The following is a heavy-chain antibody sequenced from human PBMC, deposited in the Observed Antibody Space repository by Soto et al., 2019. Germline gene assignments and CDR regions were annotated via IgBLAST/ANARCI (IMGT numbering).Heavy chain of an antibody. CDR3: ARRQPMLFLDT. V-gene: IGHV3-11*06. D-gene: IGHD2-2*01. Sequence: QLVEIGGGLVNPGESLRLSCAASGFNFSNYYMAWVRQAPGKGLEWISYISSRASYTKYADSVEGRFTVSRDNANGSLYLQMNSLRVEDTGIYYCARRQPMLFLDTRGQGTLVTVSS. J-gene: IGHJ5*02. CDR1: GFNFSNYY. CDR2: ISSRASYT.